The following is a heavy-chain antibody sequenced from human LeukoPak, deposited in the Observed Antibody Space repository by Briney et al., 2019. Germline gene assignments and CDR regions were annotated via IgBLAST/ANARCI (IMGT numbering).Heavy chain of an antibody. Sequence: SETLSLTCTVSGYSISSGYYWGWIRQPPGKGLEWIGSIYYSGSTYYNPSLKSRVTISVDTSKNQFSLKLSSVTAADTAVYYCARHEIRPYYYDSSGQRYFQHWGQGTLVTVSS. V-gene: IGHV4-38-2*02. CDR1: GYSISSGYY. CDR3: ARHEIRPYYYDSSGQRYFQH. J-gene: IGHJ1*01. CDR2: IYYSGST. D-gene: IGHD3-22*01.